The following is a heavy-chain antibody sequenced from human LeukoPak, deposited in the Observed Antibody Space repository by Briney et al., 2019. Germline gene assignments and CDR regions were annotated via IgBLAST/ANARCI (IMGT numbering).Heavy chain of an antibody. CDR1: EFTFDKYA. D-gene: IGHD1-14*01. CDR2: ISYDGSDK. V-gene: IGHV3-30-3*01. J-gene: IGHJ4*02. CDR3: VRDAVTAY. Sequence: PGGSLRLSCAASEFTFDKYAMHWVRQAPGKGLEWVAFISYDGSDKYYADSVKGRFTISRDDSKSTLYLHMNSLRNEDTAVYYCVRDAVTAYWGQGTLVTVSS.